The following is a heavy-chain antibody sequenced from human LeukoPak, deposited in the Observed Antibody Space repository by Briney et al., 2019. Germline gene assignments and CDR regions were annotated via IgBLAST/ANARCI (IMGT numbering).Heavy chain of an antibody. CDR1: GGTFSSYA. CDR3: ARDPGYYGSGSYYYFDY. D-gene: IGHD3-10*01. J-gene: IGHJ4*02. Sequence: SVKVSCKASGGTFSSYAISWVRQAPGQGLEWMGGIIPIFGTANYAQKFQGRVTITADESTSTAYMELSSLRSEDTAVYYCARDPGYYGSGSYYYFDYWGQGTLVTVSS. CDR2: IIPIFGTA. V-gene: IGHV1-69*13.